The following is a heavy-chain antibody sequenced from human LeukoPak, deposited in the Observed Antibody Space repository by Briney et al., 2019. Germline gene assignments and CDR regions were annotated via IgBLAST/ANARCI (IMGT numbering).Heavy chain of an antibody. D-gene: IGHD2/OR15-2a*01. CDR1: GDSISKYY. CDR2: IYYSGNT. J-gene: IGHJ4*02. V-gene: IGHV4-59*01. Sequence: TETLSLTCTVSGDSISKYYWSWLRQPPGKGLEWIGYIYYSGNTNYNPSLKSRVTMSLDTSKNQFSLKLTSVTAADTALYDCARELKVGNTGYYLDYWGQGTLVTVSP. CDR3: ARELKVGNTGYYLDY.